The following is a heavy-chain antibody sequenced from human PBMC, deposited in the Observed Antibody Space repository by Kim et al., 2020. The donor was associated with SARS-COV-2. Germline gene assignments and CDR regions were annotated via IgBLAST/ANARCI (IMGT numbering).Heavy chain of an antibody. CDR1: GGSISSGGYY. CDR3: ARFSGSYHVDY. CDR2: IYYSGST. D-gene: IGHD3-10*01. V-gene: IGHV4-31*03. J-gene: IGHJ4*02. Sequence: SETLSLTCTVSGGSISSGGYYWSWIRQHPGKGLEWIGYIYYSGSTYYNPSLKSRVTISVDTSKNQFSLKLSSVTAADTAVYYCARFSGSYHVDYWGQGTLVTVSS.